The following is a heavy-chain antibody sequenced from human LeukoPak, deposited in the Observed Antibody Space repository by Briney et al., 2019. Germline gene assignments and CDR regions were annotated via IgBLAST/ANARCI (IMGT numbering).Heavy chain of an antibody. CDR2: IYHSGST. CDR3: ARLPSYDFWSGSFLDY. V-gene: IGHV4-39*01. J-gene: IGHJ4*02. Sequence: PSETLSLTCTVSGGSISSSSYYWGWIRQPPGKGLERIGSIYHSGSTYYNPSLKSRVTISVDTSKNQFSLKLSSVTAADTAVYYCARLPSYDFWSGSFLDYWGQGTLVTVSS. CDR1: GGSISSSSYY. D-gene: IGHD3-3*01.